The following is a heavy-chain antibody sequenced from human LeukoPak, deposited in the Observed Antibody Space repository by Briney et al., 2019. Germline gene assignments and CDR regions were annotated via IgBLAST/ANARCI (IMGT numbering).Heavy chain of an antibody. CDR3: ARGQYSSSWIIDFDY. CDR1: GFTFSSYG. Sequence: PGGSLRLSCAASGFTFSSYGMHWVRQAPGKGLEWVAVISYDGSNKYYADSVKGRFTISRDNSKNTLYLQMNSLRAEDTAVYYCARGQYSSSWIIDFDYWGQGTLVTVSS. V-gene: IGHV3-30*03. J-gene: IGHJ4*02. D-gene: IGHD6-13*01. CDR2: ISYDGSNK.